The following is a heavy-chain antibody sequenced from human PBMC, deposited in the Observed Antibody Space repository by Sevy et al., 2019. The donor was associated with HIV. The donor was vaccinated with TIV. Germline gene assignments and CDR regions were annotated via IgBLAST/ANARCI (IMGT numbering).Heavy chain of an antibody. CDR3: ARAYCRDGGCYSLAF. J-gene: IGHJ4*02. D-gene: IGHD2-15*01. CDR1: GYTFTSYR. V-gene: IGHV1-18*01. Sequence: ASVKVSCKVSGYTFTSYRITWVRQAPGQGLEWMGWISPHNGDTDYAQKFRGRVTMITDTSTTTAYMELRSLRSDDTAGYYCARAYCRDGGCYSLAFWGQGTLVTVSS. CDR2: ISPHNGDT.